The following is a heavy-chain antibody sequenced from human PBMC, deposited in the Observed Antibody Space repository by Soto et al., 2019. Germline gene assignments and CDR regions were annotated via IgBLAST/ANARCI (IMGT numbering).Heavy chain of an antibody. CDR2: ISAYNGNT. V-gene: IGHV1-18*01. J-gene: IGHJ5*02. CDR3: ARVMNDILTGISGWFDP. D-gene: IGHD3-9*01. CDR1: GYTFTSYG. Sequence: ASVKVSCKASGYTFTSYGISWVRQAPGQGLEWMGWISAYNGNTNYAQKLQGRVTMTTDTSTSTAYMELRSLRSDDTAVYYCARVMNDILTGISGWFDPWGQGTLVTVSS.